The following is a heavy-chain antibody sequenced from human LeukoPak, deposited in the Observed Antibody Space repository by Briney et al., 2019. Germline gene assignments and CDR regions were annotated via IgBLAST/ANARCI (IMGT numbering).Heavy chain of an antibody. CDR3: ASAPYDILTGQNWYFDL. D-gene: IGHD3-9*01. Sequence: PGGSLRLSCAASGFTFSTYGMHWVRQAPGKGLEWVTFIRFDGNNKYFADSVKGRFTISRDNSKNSLYLQMNSLRPEDTAVYYCASAPYDILTGQNWYFDLWGRGNVVTVSS. J-gene: IGHJ2*01. V-gene: IGHV3-30*02. CDR1: GFTFSTYG. CDR2: IRFDGNNK.